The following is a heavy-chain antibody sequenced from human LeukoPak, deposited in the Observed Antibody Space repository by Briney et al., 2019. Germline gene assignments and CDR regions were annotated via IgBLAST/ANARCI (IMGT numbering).Heavy chain of an antibody. CDR3: VRDDGDV. Sequence: PGTSLRLSCAASGFTFNTFNMNWVRQAPGKGLEWVASINEDGSGKYSMDSVKDRVTISRDNAKNSLDLQINSLTVEDTAIYYCVRDDGDVWGKGTTVTVSS. CDR1: GFTFNTFN. CDR2: INEDGSGK. V-gene: IGHV3-7*01. J-gene: IGHJ6*04.